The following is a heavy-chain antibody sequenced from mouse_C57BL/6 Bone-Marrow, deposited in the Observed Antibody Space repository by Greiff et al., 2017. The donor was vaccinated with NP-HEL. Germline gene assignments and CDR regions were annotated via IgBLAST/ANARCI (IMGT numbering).Heavy chain of an antibody. CDR3: AGGYDGYYVGFAY. J-gene: IGHJ3*01. V-gene: IGHV14-3*01. CDR1: GFNIKNTY. D-gene: IGHD2-3*01. Sequence: VQLKESVAELVRPGASVKLSCTASGFNIKNTYMHWVKQRPEQGLEWIGRIDPANGNTKYAPKFPGQATITADTSSNTAYLQLSSLTSEDTAIYYCAGGYDGYYVGFAYWGQGTLVTVSA. CDR2: IDPANGNT.